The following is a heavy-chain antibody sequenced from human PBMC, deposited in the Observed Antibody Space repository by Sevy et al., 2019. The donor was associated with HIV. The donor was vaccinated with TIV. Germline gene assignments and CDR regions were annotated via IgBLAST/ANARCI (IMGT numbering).Heavy chain of an antibody. J-gene: IGHJ4*02. CDR1: GFTFSRYA. Sequence: GGSLRLSCAASGFTFSRYAMNWVRQAPGKGLEWVSGISGSGGSGDKTNYADSVKGRFTISRDDSKNSLYLQLNSLRAEDTAIYYCARKYDSSGYFDYWGQGTLVTDSS. D-gene: IGHD3-22*01. V-gene: IGHV3-23*01. CDR2: ISGSGGSGDKT. CDR3: ARKYDSSGYFDY.